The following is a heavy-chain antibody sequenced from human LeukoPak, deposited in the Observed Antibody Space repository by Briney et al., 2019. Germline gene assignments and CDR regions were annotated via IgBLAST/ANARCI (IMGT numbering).Heavy chain of an antibody. Sequence: TSETLSLTCTVSGGSISSSSYYWGWIRQPPGKGLEWIGSIYYSGSTYYNPSLKSRVTISVDTSKNQFSLKLSSVTAADTAVYYCASSLGGSYWGGLYYFDYWGQGTLVTVSS. D-gene: IGHD1-26*01. J-gene: IGHJ4*02. CDR3: ASSLGGSYWGGLYYFDY. CDR1: GGSISSSSYY. V-gene: IGHV4-39*07. CDR2: IYYSGST.